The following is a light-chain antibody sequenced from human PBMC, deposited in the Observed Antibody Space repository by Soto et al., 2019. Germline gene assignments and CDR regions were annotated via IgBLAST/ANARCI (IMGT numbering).Light chain of an antibody. J-gene: IGKJ2*01. CDR3: QQYYTTPNT. Sequence: DIVMTQSPGSLALSLGERATINCKSSQSVFSRSNNKDYLVWYQQKPGQPPKLLIYWASTRESGVPDRFSGSGSGTDFTLTISGRQAEDVAVYYCQQYYTTPNTFGQGTKLEIK. CDR1: QSVFSRSNNKDY. V-gene: IGKV4-1*01. CDR2: WAS.